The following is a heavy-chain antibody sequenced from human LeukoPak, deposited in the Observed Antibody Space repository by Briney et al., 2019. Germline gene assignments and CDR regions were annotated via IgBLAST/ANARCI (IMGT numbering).Heavy chain of an antibody. D-gene: IGHD3-16*01. Sequence: ASVKVSCKASGYTFTSYYMHWVRQAPGQGLEWMGIINPSGGSTSYAQKLQGRVTMTRDMSTSTVYMELSSLRSEDTAVYYCARDMGASNWFDPWGQGTLVTVSS. J-gene: IGHJ5*02. CDR2: INPSGGST. V-gene: IGHV1-46*01. CDR1: GYTFTSYY. CDR3: ARDMGASNWFDP.